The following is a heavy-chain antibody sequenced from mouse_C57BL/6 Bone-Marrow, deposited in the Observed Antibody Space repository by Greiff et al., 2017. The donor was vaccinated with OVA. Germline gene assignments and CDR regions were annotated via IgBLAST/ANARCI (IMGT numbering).Heavy chain of an antibody. V-gene: IGHV5-4*01. Sequence: VQLKESGGGLVKPGGSLKLSCAASGFTFSSYAMSWVRQTPEKRLEWVATISDGGSYTYYPDNVKGRFTISRDNAKNNLYLQMSHLKSEDTAMYYCARDRYYGSSYWYFDVWGTGTTVTVSS. CDR2: ISDGGSYT. CDR3: ARDRYYGSSYWYFDV. J-gene: IGHJ1*03. D-gene: IGHD1-1*01. CDR1: GFTFSSYA.